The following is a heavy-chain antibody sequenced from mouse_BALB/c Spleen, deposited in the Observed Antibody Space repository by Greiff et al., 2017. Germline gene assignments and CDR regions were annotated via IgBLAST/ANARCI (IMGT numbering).Heavy chain of an antibody. CDR3: ARHCMVDY. Sequence: EVQLVESGAGLVKPGGSLKLSCAASGFTFSSYAMSWVRQTPEQRLEWVATISSGGSYTYYPDSVKGRFTITRDNAKNTLYLQMSSLRSEDTAVYYCARHCMVDYWGQGTTLTVSS. CDR2: ISSGGSYT. CDR1: GFTFSSYA. D-gene: IGHD2-10*02. J-gene: IGHJ2*01. V-gene: IGHV5-9-3*01.